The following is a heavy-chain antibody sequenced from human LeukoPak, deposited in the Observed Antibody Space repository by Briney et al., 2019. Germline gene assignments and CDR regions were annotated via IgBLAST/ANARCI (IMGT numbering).Heavy chain of an antibody. J-gene: IGHJ4*02. Sequence: GSVKVSCKASGYTFTGYYMHWVRQAPGQGLEWMGWINPNSGGTNYAQKFQGRVTMTRDTSISTAYMELSRLRSDDTAVYYCARANDYVWGSYGSMFYYWGQGTLVTVSS. CDR1: GYTFTGYY. V-gene: IGHV1-2*02. CDR2: INPNSGGT. D-gene: IGHD3-16*01. CDR3: ARANDYVWGSYGSMFYY.